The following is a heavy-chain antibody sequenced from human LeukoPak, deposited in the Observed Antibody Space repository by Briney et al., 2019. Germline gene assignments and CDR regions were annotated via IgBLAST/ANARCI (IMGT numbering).Heavy chain of an antibody. CDR2: IIPIFGTA. CDR3: ARVHGSGSYYPFDY. V-gene: IGHV1-69*01. Sequence: ASVKVSGKASGGTFSSYAISWVRQAPGQGLEWMGGIIPIFGTANYAQKFQGRVTITADESTSTAYMELSSLRSEDTAVYYCARVHGSGSYYPFDYWGQGTLVTVSS. CDR1: GGTFSSYA. D-gene: IGHD3-10*01. J-gene: IGHJ4*02.